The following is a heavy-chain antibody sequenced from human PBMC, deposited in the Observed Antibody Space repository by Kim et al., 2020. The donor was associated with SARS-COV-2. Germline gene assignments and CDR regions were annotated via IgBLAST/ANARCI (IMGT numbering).Heavy chain of an antibody. V-gene: IGHV3-23*01. D-gene: IGHD1-26*01. Sequence: GGSLRLSCAASGFTFSSYAMSWFRQAPGKGLEWVSAISVSGGSTYYADSVKGRFTISRDNSKNTLYLQMNSLRAEDPAVYYCAKDTNSGIVGATAFDYWGQGTLVTVSS. CDR2: ISVSGGST. CDR1: GFTFSSYA. CDR3: AKDTNSGIVGATAFDY. J-gene: IGHJ4*02.